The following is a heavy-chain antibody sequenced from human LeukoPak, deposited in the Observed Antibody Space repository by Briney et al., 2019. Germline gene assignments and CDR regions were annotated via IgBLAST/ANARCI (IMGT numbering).Heavy chain of an antibody. J-gene: IGHJ6*03. CDR2: IYSGGST. D-gene: IGHD6-19*01. CDR3: ARAAVAGTWYFYYYYYMDV. Sequence: GGSLRLSCAASEFSVGSNYMTWVRQAPGKGLEWVSLIYSGGSTYYADSVKGRFTISRDNSKNTLYLQMNSLRAEDTAVYYCARAAVAGTWYFYYYYYMDVWGKGTTVTVSS. V-gene: IGHV3-66*01. CDR1: EFSVGSNY.